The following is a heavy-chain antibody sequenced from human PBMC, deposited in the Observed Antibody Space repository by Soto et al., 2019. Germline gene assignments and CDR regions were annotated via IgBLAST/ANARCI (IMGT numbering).Heavy chain of an antibody. CDR1: GGSFSGYY. Sequence: SETLSLTCAVYGGSFSGYYWSWIRQPPGKGLEWIGEINHSGSTNYNPSLKSRVTISVDTSKNQFSLKLSSVTAADTAVYYCARRARYYYMDVWGKGTTVTVSS. V-gene: IGHV4-34*01. J-gene: IGHJ6*03. CDR3: ARRARYYYMDV. D-gene: IGHD5-12*01. CDR2: INHSGST.